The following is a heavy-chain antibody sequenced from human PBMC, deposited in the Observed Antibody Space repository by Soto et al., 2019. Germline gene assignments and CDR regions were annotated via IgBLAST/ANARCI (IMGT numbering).Heavy chain of an antibody. CDR2: IYDSENT. D-gene: IGHD3-3*01. CDR1: GDSISSGDYY. Sequence: PCETLSLTCTVSGDSISSGDYYWSWIRQPPGKGLEWIGHIYDSENTYYTPSLKSRVTISADTSKNQFSLSLTSVTVADAALYFCARRNYHYYFDYCGDGTLVTVSS. J-gene: IGHJ4*01. V-gene: IGHV4-30-4*01. CDR3: ARRNYHYYFDY.